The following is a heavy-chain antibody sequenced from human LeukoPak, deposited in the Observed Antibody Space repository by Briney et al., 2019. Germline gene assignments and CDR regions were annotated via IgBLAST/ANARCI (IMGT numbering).Heavy chain of an antibody. Sequence: PETLSLTCTVSGGSISSYYWSWIRQPPGKGLEWIGYIYYSGSTNYNPSLKSRATISVDTSKNQFSLKLSSVTAADAAVYYCARHASGSPGGFAFDIWGQGTMVTVSS. CDR2: IYYSGST. J-gene: IGHJ3*02. V-gene: IGHV4-59*08. CDR3: ARHASGSPGGFAFDI. D-gene: IGHD6-19*01. CDR1: GGSISSYY.